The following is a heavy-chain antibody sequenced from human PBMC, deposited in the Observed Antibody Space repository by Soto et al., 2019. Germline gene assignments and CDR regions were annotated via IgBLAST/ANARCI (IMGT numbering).Heavy chain of an antibody. CDR2: IDWDDDR. J-gene: IGHJ4*02. CDR3: AHCTLHDYGDYDPGTSHVFAS. CDR1: GFSLSTSGMC. Sequence: SGPTLVNPTQTLTLTCTFSGFSLSTSGMCVSWIRQPPGKALEWLARIDWDDDRYYSTSLKTRLIISKDTSKNQVVLTMTNMDPVDTATYYCAHCTLHDYGDYDPGTSHVFASWGQGTLVTVSS. V-gene: IGHV2-70*12. D-gene: IGHD4-17*01.